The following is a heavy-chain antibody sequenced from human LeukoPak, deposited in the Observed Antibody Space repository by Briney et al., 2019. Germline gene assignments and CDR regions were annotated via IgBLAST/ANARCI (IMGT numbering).Heavy chain of an antibody. J-gene: IGHJ4*02. Sequence: PGGSLRLSCAASGFTFSSSAMSWVRQAPGKGLEWVSYISSSSTYIYYAASVKGRFAISRDNARNSLFLQMNSLRAEDSGIYYCARDPRLEISGMVIDMLDYWGQGTLVTVSS. CDR3: ARDPRLEISGMVIDMLDY. CDR2: ISSSSTYI. V-gene: IGHV3-21*01. D-gene: IGHD3-3*01. CDR1: GFTFSSSA.